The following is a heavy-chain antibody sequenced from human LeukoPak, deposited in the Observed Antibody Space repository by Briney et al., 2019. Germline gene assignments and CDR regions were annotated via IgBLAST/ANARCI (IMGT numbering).Heavy chain of an antibody. Sequence: GASVTVSFTASGGTFCMNTISWVRQAPGQGLEWMGRIIPRDDKVNYAQKFQGRVTITADKSTTTAYMELSSLRSEDTAFYYCARDIDWNHDYWGQGTLVTVSS. D-gene: IGHD1-1*01. CDR1: GGTFCMNT. V-gene: IGHV1-69*08. CDR3: ARDIDWNHDY. CDR2: IIPRDDKV. J-gene: IGHJ4*02.